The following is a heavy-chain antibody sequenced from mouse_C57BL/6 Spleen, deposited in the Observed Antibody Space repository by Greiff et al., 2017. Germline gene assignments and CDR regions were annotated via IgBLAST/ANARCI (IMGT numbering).Heavy chain of an antibody. Sequence: VQLQQPGAELVKPGASVKLSCKASGYTFTSYWMQWVKQRPGQGLEWIGEIDPSDSYTNYNQKFKGKATVTVDTSSSTAYMQLSSLTSEDSAVYYCAPHYYGSSYYWYFDVWGTGTTVTVSS. CDR2: IDPSDSYT. J-gene: IGHJ1*03. CDR1: GYTFTSYW. CDR3: APHYYGSSYYWYFDV. V-gene: IGHV1-50*01. D-gene: IGHD1-1*01.